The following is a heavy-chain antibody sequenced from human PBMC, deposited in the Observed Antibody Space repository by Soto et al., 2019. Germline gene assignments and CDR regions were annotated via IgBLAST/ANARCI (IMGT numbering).Heavy chain of an antibody. CDR3: VRSGNWKVPDH. V-gene: IGHV3-33*01. J-gene: IGHJ4*02. D-gene: IGHD1-1*01. Sequence: QVQLVESGGGVVQPGTSLRLSCAASGFTFSSHVMHWVRQAPGKGPEWVAVIWYDGSTKYYADSVRGRFSISRDNDKNTLYLQMSSLRVEDTAVYHCVRSGNWKVPDHGGQGTLVTVSS. CDR2: IWYDGSTK. CDR1: GFTFSSHV.